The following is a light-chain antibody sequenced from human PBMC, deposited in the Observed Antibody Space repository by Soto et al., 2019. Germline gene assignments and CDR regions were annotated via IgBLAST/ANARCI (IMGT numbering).Light chain of an antibody. J-gene: IGKJ5*01. CDR1: HSLVYSDGNIY. CDR2: KVS. Sequence: DVVMTPSPLSLPVTLGQPASISCRSTHSLVYSDGNIYLNWFHQRPGQSPRRLIYKVSNRDSGVPDRFSGSGSGTDFTLKISRVEAEDVGVYYCMQGTHWPPITFGQGTRLEIK. CDR3: MQGTHWPPIT. V-gene: IGKV2-30*01.